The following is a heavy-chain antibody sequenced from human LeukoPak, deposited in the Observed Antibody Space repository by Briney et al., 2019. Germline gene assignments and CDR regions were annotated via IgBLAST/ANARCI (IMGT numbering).Heavy chain of an antibody. Sequence: PGGSLRLSCAASGFTFSRYSMNWVRQAPGKGMEWVSSISSSRSNIYSADSVKGRFTISRDNAKNSLYLQMNSPRAEDTAVYYCARGCGGDCYYYMDVWGKGTTVIVSS. V-gene: IGHV3-21*01. D-gene: IGHD2-21*01. CDR2: ISSSRSNI. CDR1: GFTFSRYS. J-gene: IGHJ6*03. CDR3: ARGCGGDCYYYMDV.